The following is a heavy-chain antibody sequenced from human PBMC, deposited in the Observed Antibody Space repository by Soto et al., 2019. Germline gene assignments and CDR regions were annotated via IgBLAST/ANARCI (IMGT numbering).Heavy chain of an antibody. D-gene: IGHD5-12*01. V-gene: IGHV4-30-2*01. J-gene: IGHJ4*02. CDR2: IYHSGST. Sequence: PSETLSLTCAVSGGSISSGGYSWSWIRQPPGKGLEWIGYIYHSGSTYYNPSLKSRVTISVDTSKNQFSLKLSSVTAADTAVYYCAGLRHRLWYFDYWGQGTLVTVSS. CDR1: GGSISSGGYS. CDR3: AGLRHRLWYFDY.